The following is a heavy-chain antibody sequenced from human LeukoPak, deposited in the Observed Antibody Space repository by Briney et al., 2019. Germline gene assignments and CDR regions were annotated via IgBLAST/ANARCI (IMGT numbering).Heavy chain of an antibody. CDR3: ARDVDHYDITGKGLVDI. D-gene: IGHD3-22*01. CDR2: INPNRGGT. Sequence: GASVKVSCKASGYTFTGYYMHWVRQAPGQGLEWMGWINPNRGGTNYAQKFQGRVTMTRDTSISTAYMELSRLRSDDTAVYYFARDVDHYDITGKGLVDIWGQGTMVTVSS. CDR1: GYTFTGYY. V-gene: IGHV1-2*02. J-gene: IGHJ3*02.